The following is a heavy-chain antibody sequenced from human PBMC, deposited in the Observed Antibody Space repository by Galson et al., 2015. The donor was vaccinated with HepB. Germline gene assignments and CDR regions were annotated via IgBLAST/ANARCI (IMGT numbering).Heavy chain of an antibody. CDR3: ARKGVGPFYAFDI. CDR2: INSDGSST. V-gene: IGHV3-74*01. D-gene: IGHD2/OR15-2a*01. Sequence: SLRLSCAASGFTFSSYWMHWVRQAPGKRLVWVSRINSDGSSTSYADSVKGRFTISRDNAKNTLYLQMNSLRAEDTAVYYCARKGVGPFYAFDIWGQGTMVTVSS. CDR1: GFTFSSYW. J-gene: IGHJ3*02.